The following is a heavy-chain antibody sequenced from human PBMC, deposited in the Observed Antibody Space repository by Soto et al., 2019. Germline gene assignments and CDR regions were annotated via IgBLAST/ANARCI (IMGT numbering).Heavy chain of an antibody. Sequence: SETLSLTCTVSGASISSHYWSWIRQPPGKGLEWIGYIYTGSTIYNPSLKSRVTISIDTSKSQFSLRLNSVTAADTAVYYCAKQQDGYNSFVYWGPATLVTVSS. J-gene: IGHJ4*02. CDR2: IYTGST. CDR1: GASISSHY. CDR3: AKQQDGYNSFVY. D-gene: IGHD5-12*01. V-gene: IGHV4-59*08.